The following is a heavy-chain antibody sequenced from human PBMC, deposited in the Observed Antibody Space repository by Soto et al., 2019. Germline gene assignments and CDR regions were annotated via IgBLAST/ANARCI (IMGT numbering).Heavy chain of an antibody. CDR3: AKDWPGTSSVTSDY. D-gene: IGHD4-17*01. CDR1: GFTFSNYA. CDR2: ITAGGSGT. V-gene: IGHV3-23*01. Sequence: EVHLLESGGGLVQPGGSLRLSCAASGFTFSNYAMTWVRQAPGTGLEWVSAITAGGSGTFYADSVRGRFTISRDDSQNTLYLQMNSLRADDTAVYYCAKDWPGTSSVTSDYWGQGTLVIVSS. J-gene: IGHJ4*02.